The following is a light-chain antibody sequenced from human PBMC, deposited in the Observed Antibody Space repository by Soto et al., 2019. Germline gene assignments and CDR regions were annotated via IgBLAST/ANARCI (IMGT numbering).Light chain of an antibody. CDR3: CSYAGSYTYV. CDR1: NSDVGTFYF. J-gene: IGLJ1*01. V-gene: IGLV2-11*01. CDR2: DVT. Sequence: QSALTQPRSVSGSPGQSVTISCTGTNSDVGTFYFVSWYQQYPDKGPKLIIYDVTERPSGVPDRFSGSKSGNTASLTISGLQAEDEADYYCCSYAGSYTYVFGSGIKLTVL.